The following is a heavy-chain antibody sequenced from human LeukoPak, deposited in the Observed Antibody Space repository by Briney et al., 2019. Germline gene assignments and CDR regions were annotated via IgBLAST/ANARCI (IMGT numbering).Heavy chain of an antibody. J-gene: IGHJ4*02. D-gene: IGHD2-15*01. CDR3: ARPCSGGSCYDDY. CDR1: GFTLSSYW. V-gene: IGHV3-7*01. CDR2: IKQDGSEK. Sequence: GGSLRLSCAASGFTLSSYWMSWVRQAPGKGLEWVANIKQDGSEKYYVDSVKGRFTISRDNAKNSLYLQINSLRAEDTAVYYCARPCSGGSCYDDYWGQGTLVAVSS.